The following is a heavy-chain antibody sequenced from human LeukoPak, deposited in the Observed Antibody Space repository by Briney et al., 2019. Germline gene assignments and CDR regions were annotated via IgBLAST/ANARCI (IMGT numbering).Heavy chain of an antibody. V-gene: IGHV3-7*05. CDR1: GSTFSNYW. D-gene: IGHD3-9*01. Sequence: PGGSLRLSCAASGSTFSNYWMSWVRQAPGKGLEWVANIKHDGSKTYYVDSVKGRFTISRDNAKNSLYLQMNSLRVEDTAAYYCANSISGGYWGQGTLVTVSS. J-gene: IGHJ4*02. CDR3: ANSISGGY. CDR2: IKHDGSKT.